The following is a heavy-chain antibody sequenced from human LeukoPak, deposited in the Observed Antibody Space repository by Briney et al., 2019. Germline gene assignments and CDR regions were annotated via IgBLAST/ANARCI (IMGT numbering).Heavy chain of an antibody. CDR2: ISGSGGRA. J-gene: IGHJ6*02. V-gene: IGHV3-23*01. D-gene: IGHD3-9*01. CDR1: GFTFSSYA. Sequence: GGSLRLSCAASGFTFSSYAMTWVRQAPGKGLEWVSGISGSGGRADYADSVKGRFTISRDNSKNTLYLQMNSLRAEDTAVYYCAKGGRYDYYYYGMDVWGQGTTVTVSS. CDR3: AKGGRYDYYYYGMDV.